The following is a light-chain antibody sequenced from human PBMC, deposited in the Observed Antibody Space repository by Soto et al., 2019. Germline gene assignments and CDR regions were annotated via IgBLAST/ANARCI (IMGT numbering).Light chain of an antibody. CDR2: KAS. CDR3: QQYDSFRT. CDR1: QSVRNW. V-gene: IGKV1-5*03. Sequence: DIQMTQSPSTLSASVGDRVTITCRASQSVRNWLAWYQQKPGKAPTLLIYKASTLESGVPSRFSGSGSGTEFTLTISSLQPDDSATYYCQQYDSFRTFGQGTKVEIK. J-gene: IGKJ1*01.